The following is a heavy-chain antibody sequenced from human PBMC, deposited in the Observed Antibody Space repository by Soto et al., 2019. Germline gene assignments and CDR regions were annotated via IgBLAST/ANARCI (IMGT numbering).Heavy chain of an antibody. J-gene: IGHJ5*02. CDR1: GFLFSTST. CDR3: ATLGRADYPPLAA. Sequence: LRLSCEASGFLFSTSTLNWVRRAPGKGLEWVAEISSRGTDIYYADSVKGRLTISRDNSKNTLYLLLDRVKSDDTAVYFCATLGRADYPPLAAWGQGTLVTVSS. CDR2: ISSRGTDI. V-gene: IGHV3-30*14. D-gene: IGHD4-17*01.